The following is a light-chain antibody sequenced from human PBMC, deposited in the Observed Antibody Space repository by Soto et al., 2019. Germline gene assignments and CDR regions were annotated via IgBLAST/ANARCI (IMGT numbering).Light chain of an antibody. CDR2: LGS. CDR1: QSLLHSNGYNF. J-gene: IGKJ1*01. V-gene: IGKV2-28*01. Sequence: VMTQSPLSLPVTPGEPASISCRSSQSLLHSNGYNFLNWYLQKPGQSPQLLIFLGSNRASGVPDRFSGSGSGTDFTLKISRMEAEDVGVYYCMQALQTWTFGQGTKVEIK. CDR3: MQALQTWT.